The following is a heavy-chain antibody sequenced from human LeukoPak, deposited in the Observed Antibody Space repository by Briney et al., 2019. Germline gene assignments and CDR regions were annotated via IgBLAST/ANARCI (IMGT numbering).Heavy chain of an antibody. CDR2: INPDGGS. Sequence: GGSLRLSCQASGFTFSNYAMSWVRQAPGKGLDWVSSINPDGGSFFADSVKGRFTISRDNSRNTVYLQINSLRAEDSAVYYCGKTTVGYSSGQKPAWPVDYWGQGTLVTVSS. J-gene: IGHJ4*02. D-gene: IGHD5-18*01. V-gene: IGHV3-23*01. CDR1: GFTFSNYA. CDR3: GKTTVGYSSGQKPAWPVDY.